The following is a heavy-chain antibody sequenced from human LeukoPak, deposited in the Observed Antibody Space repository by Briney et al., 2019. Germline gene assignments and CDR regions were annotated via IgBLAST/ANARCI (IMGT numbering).Heavy chain of an antibody. CDR1: GFTFSSYG. J-gene: IGHJ4*02. CDR3: AKDKKRFCSSTSCSVSYFDY. D-gene: IGHD2-2*01. CDR2: IRYDGSNK. Sequence: PGGSLRLSCAASGFTFSSYGMHWVRQAPGKGLEWVAFIRYDGSNKYYADYVKGGFTISRDNSKNTLYLQMNSLRAEDTAVYYCAKDKKRFCSSTSCSVSYFDYWGQGTLVTVSS. V-gene: IGHV3-30*02.